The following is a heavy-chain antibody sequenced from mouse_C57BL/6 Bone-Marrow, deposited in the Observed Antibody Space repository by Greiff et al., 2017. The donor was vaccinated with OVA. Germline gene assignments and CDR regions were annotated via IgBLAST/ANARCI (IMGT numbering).Heavy chain of an antibody. CDR1: GYTFTSYV. J-gene: IGHJ4*01. CDR2: INPYNDGT. D-gene: IGHD1-1*01. V-gene: IGHV1-14*01. CDR3: ARGYYYGSSYRAMDY. Sequence: EVQGVESGPELVKPGASVKMSCKASGYTFTSYVMHWVKQKPGQGLEWIGYINPYNDGTKYNEKFKGKATLTSDKSSSTAYMELSSLTSEDSAVYYCARGYYYGSSYRAMDYWGQGTSVTVSS.